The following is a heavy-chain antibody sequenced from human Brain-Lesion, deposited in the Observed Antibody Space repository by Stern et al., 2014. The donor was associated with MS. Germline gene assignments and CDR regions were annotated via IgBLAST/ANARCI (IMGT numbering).Heavy chain of an antibody. D-gene: IGHD3-22*01. CDR3: ATYYYDSTGYNDF. CDR2: INPKSGGT. V-gene: IGHV1-2*04. J-gene: IGHJ4*02. CDR1: GYTFTGYY. Sequence: MQLVESGAEVKKPGASVKVSCKASGYTFTGYYMHWVRQAPGQGLEWMGWINPKSGGTNYAQKFQGWVTMTRDTSINTAYMELRRLRSDDTAVYYCATYYYDSTGYNDFWGQGTLVTVSS.